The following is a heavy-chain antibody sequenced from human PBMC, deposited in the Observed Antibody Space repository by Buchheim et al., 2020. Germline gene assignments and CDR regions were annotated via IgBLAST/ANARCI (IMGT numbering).Heavy chain of an antibody. D-gene: IGHD2-8*01. CDR2: IWYDGSNK. Sequence: QVQLVESGGGVVQPGRSLRLSCAASGFTFSSYGMHWVRQAPGKGLEWVAVIWYDGSNKYYADSVKGRFTISRDNSKNTLYLQMNSLRAEDTAVYYGATGIVLMVYGPYGMDVWGQGTT. CDR3: ATGIVLMVYGPYGMDV. V-gene: IGHV3-33*01. J-gene: IGHJ6*02. CDR1: GFTFSSYG.